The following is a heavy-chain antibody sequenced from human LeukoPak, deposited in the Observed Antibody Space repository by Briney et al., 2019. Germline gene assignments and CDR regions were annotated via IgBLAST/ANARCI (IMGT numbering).Heavy chain of an antibody. J-gene: IGHJ4*02. D-gene: IGHD3-22*01. Sequence: PGGSLRLSCAASGSTFSSYEMNWVRQAPGKGLEWVSYISSSGSTIYYADSVKGRFTISRDNAKNSLYLQMNSLRAEDTAVYYCARDAIEYYFDYWGQGTLVTVSS. CDR2: ISSSGSTI. V-gene: IGHV3-48*03. CDR1: GSTFSSYE. CDR3: ARDAIEYYFDY.